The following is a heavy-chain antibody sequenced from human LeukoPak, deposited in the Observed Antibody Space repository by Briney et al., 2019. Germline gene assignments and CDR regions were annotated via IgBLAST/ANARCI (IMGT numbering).Heavy chain of an antibody. CDR2: IYYSGST. Sequence: NPSQTLSLTCTVSGGSTSSGGYHWNCIRQHPGKGPEWIGYIYYSGSTYYNPSLESRVTISVDTSKNQFSLRLSSVTAADTAVYYCLRWIDYWGQGTLVTVSS. CDR3: LRWIDY. CDR1: GGSTSSGGYH. J-gene: IGHJ4*02. D-gene: IGHD5-24*01. V-gene: IGHV4-31*03.